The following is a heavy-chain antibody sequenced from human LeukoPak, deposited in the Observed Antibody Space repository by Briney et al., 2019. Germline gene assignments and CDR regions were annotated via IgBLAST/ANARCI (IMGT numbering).Heavy chain of an antibody. Sequence: GGSLRLSCAASGFTFSSYAMHWVRQAPGKGLEWVAVISYEGSNKYYADSVKGRITISRDNSKNTLYLQMNSLRAEDTAVYYCARSLAVAGSGMDVWGQGTTVTVSS. V-gene: IGHV3-30-3*01. CDR2: ISYEGSNK. CDR3: ARSLAVAGSGMDV. CDR1: GFTFSSYA. D-gene: IGHD6-19*01. J-gene: IGHJ6*02.